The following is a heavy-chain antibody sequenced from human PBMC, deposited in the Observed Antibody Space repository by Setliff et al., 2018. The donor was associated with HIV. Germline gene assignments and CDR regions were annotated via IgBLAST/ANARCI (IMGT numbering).Heavy chain of an antibody. CDR2: INHSGST. CDR3: ARGKPRGYSKTLGLWYFDY. D-gene: IGHD4-4*01. CDR1: GGSFSGYY. V-gene: IGHV4-34*01. J-gene: IGHJ4*02. Sequence: ASETLSLTCAVYGGSFSGYYWSWIRQPPGKGLEWIGEINHSGSTNYNPSLKSRVTISVDTSKNQFSLKLSSVTAADTAVYYCARGKPRGYSKTLGLWYFDYWGQGTLVTVSS.